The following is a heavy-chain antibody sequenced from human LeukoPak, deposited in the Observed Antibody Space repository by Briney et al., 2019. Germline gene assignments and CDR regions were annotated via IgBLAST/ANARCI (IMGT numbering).Heavy chain of an antibody. CDR1: GFTFSSYE. Sequence: GGSLRLSCAASGFTFSSYEMNWVRQAPGKGLEWVSYISSSGSTIYYADSVRGRFTISRDNAKNSLYLQMNSLRAEDTAVYYCALCPVIGQNYFDYWGQGTLVTVSS. V-gene: IGHV3-48*03. CDR3: ALCPVIGQNYFDY. D-gene: IGHD3-16*02. J-gene: IGHJ4*02. CDR2: ISSSGSTI.